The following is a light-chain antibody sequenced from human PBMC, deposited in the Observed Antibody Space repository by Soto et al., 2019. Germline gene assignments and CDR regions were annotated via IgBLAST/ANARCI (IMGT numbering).Light chain of an antibody. CDR3: QQYGSSVLT. J-gene: IGKJ4*01. CDR1: QSVSAGR. Sequence: EIVLTQSPDNLSLSPGERATLSCRASQSVSAGRLAWYQQKPGQAPRLLIYSASSRTTGTPDRFSGSGSGTDFTLTISRLEPEDFAVYYCQQYGSSVLTFGGGTKVDIK. CDR2: SAS. V-gene: IGKV3-20*01.